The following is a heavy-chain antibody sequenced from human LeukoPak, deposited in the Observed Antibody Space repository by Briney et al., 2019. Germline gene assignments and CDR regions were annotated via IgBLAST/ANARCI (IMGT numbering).Heavy chain of an antibody. CDR2: ISSTSAYI. CDR1: GFALKSYS. Sequence: GGSLRLSCAGSGFALKSYSLSWVRQAPGKGLEWVSSISSTSAYIYYAASVKGRFTISRDNVDNVVYLQMNSLGAEDTAVYYCARVAVSGPTGWFDSWGQGTLVIVSS. V-gene: IGHV3-21*01. J-gene: IGHJ5*01. D-gene: IGHD2-8*02. CDR3: ARVAVSGPTGWFDS.